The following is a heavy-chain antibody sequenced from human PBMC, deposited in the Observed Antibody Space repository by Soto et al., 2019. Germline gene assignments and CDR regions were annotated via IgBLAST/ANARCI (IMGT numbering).Heavy chain of an antibody. V-gene: IGHV4-39*01. Sequence: SSETLSLTCTVSGGSISSSSYYWGWIRQPPGKGLEWIGSIYYSGSTYYNPSLKSRVTISVDTSKNQFSLKLSSVTAADTAVHYCASPALTAGNFDYWGQGTLVTVSS. CDR2: IYYSGST. CDR3: ASPALTAGNFDY. D-gene: IGHD6-13*01. CDR1: GGSISSSSYY. J-gene: IGHJ4*02.